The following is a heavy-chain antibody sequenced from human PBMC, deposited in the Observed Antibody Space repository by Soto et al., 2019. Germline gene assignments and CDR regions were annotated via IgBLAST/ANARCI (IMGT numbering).Heavy chain of an antibody. V-gene: IGHV3-21*01. D-gene: IGHD4-17*01. J-gene: IGHJ4*02. Sequence: XESLRLSCAASGFTFSDYSVNWVRQAPGKGLEWVSSISSTSTFIYYADSVRGRFTISRDNAKNSLYLQMNSLRAEDTAAYYCTRVYGDYGTLSDYWGRGTLVTSPQ. CDR3: TRVYGDYGTLSDY. CDR2: ISSTSTFI. CDR1: GFTFSDYS.